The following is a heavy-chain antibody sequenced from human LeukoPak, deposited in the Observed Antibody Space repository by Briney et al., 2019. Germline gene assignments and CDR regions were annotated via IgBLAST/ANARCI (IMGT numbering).Heavy chain of an antibody. J-gene: IGHJ4*02. CDR1: GFTFSSYA. D-gene: IGHD6-13*01. CDR3: AKGPRTAAAYYFDY. V-gene: IGHV3-30*18. Sequence: GRSLRLSCVASGFTFSSYAMHWVRQAPGKGLEWVAVISRDGRDKHHADSVKGRFTISRDNSKNTLYLQMDSLRAEDTAVYFCAKGPRTAAAYYFDYWGQGILVTVSS. CDR2: ISRDGRDK.